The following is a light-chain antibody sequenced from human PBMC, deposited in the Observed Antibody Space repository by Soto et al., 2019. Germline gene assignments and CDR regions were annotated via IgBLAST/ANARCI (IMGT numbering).Light chain of an antibody. CDR3: SSYTSSYTYV. CDR1: SSDVGGYNY. Sequence: QSALTQPASVSGSPGQSITISCTGTSSDVGGYNYVSWYQQHPGKAPKLMIYEVNNRPSGVSNRVSGSKSGNTASLTISGLQAEDEADYYCSSYTSSYTYVFGTGTKLTVL. V-gene: IGLV2-14*01. CDR2: EVN. J-gene: IGLJ1*01.